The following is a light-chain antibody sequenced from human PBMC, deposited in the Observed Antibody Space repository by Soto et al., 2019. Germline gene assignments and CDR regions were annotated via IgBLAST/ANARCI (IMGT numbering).Light chain of an antibody. CDR3: QVWDSSSDRDVV. J-gene: IGLJ2*01. Sequence: SYELTQPPSVSVVPGKTARITCGGNNIGSKSVHWYQQKPGQAPVLVIYYDSDRPSGIPERLSGSNSGNTATLTISRVEAGDEADYYCQVWDSSSDRDVVFGGGTKLTVL. CDR1: NIGSKS. CDR2: YDS. V-gene: IGLV3-21*04.